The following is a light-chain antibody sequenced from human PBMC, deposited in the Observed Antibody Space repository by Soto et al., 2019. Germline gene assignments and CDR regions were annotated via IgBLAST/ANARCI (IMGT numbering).Light chain of an antibody. J-gene: IGLJ1*01. CDR3: CSYASSSTYV. CDR2: EGT. V-gene: IGLV2-23*01. CDR1: SSDVGSYNL. Sequence: QSVLTQPASVSGCPGQSITSSCTGTSSDVGSYNLVSWYQQHPGKAPKLMIYEGTKRPSGVSDRFSGSRSGNTASLTISGLQAEDEAHYYCCSYASSSTYVFGTGTKVPVL.